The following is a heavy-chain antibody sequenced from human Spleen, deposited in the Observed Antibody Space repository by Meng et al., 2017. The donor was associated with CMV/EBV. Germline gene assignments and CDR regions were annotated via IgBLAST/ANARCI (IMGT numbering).Heavy chain of an antibody. Sequence: ASVNLSCKASGYTFIGYYMHWMRQAPGQGLEWMGWINPETGDANYAQKFQGRVTMTRDTFITTAYMEVSRLRSDDTAVYYCARERYLVPAASPDYYYYGMDVWGQGTTVTVSS. CDR3: ARERYLVPAASPDYYYYGMDV. CDR2: INPETGDA. D-gene: IGHD2-2*01. J-gene: IGHJ6*02. CDR1: GYTFIGYY. V-gene: IGHV1-2*02.